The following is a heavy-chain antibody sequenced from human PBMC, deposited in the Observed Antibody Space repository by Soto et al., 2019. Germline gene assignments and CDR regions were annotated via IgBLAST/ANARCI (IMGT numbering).Heavy chain of an antibody. CDR2: IYPGDSDT. J-gene: IGHJ4*02. Sequence: PGESLKISCKGSGYSFTSYWIGWVRQMPGKGLGWMGIIYPGDSDTRYSPSFQGQVTISADKSISTAYLQWSSLKASDTAMYYCARGGRADIVVVPAAVDYWGQGTLVTVSS. CDR3: ARGGRADIVVVPAAVDY. CDR1: GYSFTSYW. V-gene: IGHV5-51*01. D-gene: IGHD2-2*01.